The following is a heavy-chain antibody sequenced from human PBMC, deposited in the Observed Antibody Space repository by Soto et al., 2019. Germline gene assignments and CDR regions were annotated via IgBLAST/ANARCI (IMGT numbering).Heavy chain of an antibody. CDR2: ISYDAGNK. CDR1: GFTFSSSG. J-gene: IGHJ6*02. D-gene: IGHD3-9*01. Sequence: PGGSLRLSCAASGFTFSSSGLHWVRQAPGKGLEWVAFISYDAGNKYYADSVKGRFTISRDNSKNTLYLQMNSLRAEDTAVYYCARDYDIFTGYYSGGKIYYYFYGMDVWGQGTTVTVSS. CDR3: ARDYDIFTGYYSGGKIYYYFYGMDV. V-gene: IGHV3-30*03.